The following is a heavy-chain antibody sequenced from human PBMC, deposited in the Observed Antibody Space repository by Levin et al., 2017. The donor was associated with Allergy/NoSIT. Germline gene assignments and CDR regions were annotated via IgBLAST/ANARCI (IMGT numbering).Heavy chain of an antibody. CDR3: ARGDHGLTIFGVVIKDYNYYYGMDV. CDR1: GFTFSSYW. V-gene: IGHV3-74*01. Sequence: PGGSLRLSCAASGFTFSSYWMHWVRQAPGKGLVWVSRINSDGSSTSYADSVKGRFTISRDNAKNTLYLQMNSLRAEDTAVYYCARGDHGLTIFGVVIKDYNYYYGMDVWGQGTTVTVSS. CDR2: INSDGSST. J-gene: IGHJ6*02. D-gene: IGHD3-3*01.